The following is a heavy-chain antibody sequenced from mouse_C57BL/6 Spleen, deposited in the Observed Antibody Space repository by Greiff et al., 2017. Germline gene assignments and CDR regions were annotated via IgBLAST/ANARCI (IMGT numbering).Heavy chain of an antibody. CDR1: GYTFTTYP. CDR3: ARATTVVGSWYFDV. J-gene: IGHJ1*03. D-gene: IGHD1-1*01. Sequence: VQVVESGAELVKPGASVKMSCKASGYTFTTYPIEWMKQNHGKSLEWIGNFHPYNDDTKYNEKFKGKATLTVEKSSSTVYLELSRLTSDDSAVYYGARATTVVGSWYFDVWGTGTTVTVSS. V-gene: IGHV1-47*01. CDR2: FHPYNDDT.